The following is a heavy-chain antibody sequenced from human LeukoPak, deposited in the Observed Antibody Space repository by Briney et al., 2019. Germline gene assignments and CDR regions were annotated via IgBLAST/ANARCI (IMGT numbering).Heavy chain of an antibody. J-gene: IGHJ4*02. V-gene: IGHV3-23*01. CDR1: GFTFSSSA. D-gene: IGHD3-16*01. CDR3: AKERRRVDTSMIRSYFFGS. CDR2: ITGDGVTT. Sequence: GRSLRLSCAASGFTFSSSAMSWVRQTRSRVQGWRSSITGDGVTTYYADSVKGRFTISRDNSKNILFLQMNSLRAEDSASYFCAKERRRVDTSMIRSYFFGSWGQGTPVTVSS.